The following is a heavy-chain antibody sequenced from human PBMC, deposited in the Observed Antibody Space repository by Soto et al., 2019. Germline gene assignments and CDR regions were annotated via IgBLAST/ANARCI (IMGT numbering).Heavy chain of an antibody. CDR2: VYHTGKT. CDR3: ARLRFSAAWEFDS. V-gene: IGHV4-61*01. Sequence: PSETLSLTCTVSGGSVSSTSDYWSWIRQPPGKGLEWIASVYHTGKTNYTPSLKSRVAISIDTSDNKISLKMRYVTAADTAVYFCARLRFSAAWEFDSWGQGTLVTVSS. CDR1: GGSVSSTSDY. J-gene: IGHJ4*02. D-gene: IGHD1-26*01.